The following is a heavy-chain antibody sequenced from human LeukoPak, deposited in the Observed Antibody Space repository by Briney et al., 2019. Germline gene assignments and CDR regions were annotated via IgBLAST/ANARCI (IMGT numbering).Heavy chain of an antibody. V-gene: IGHV3-74*01. CDR1: GFTISGYW. CDR2: INGDGSIT. J-gene: IGHJ4*02. Sequence: GGSLRLSCEVSGFTISGYWMHWVRQAPGKGLVWVSRINGDGSITAYADSVKGRFTISRDNAKNTLYLQMNSLRAEDTAVYYCARGRAGNSYNHNDYWGPGTLVTVSS. CDR3: ARGRAGNSYNHNDY. D-gene: IGHD3-10*01.